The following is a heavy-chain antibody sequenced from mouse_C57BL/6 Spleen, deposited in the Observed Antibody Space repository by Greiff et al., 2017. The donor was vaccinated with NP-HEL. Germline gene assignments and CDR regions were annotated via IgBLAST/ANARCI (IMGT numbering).Heavy chain of an antibody. D-gene: IGHD1-1*01. J-gene: IGHJ3*01. CDR2: IDPDDGET. CDR1: GFTFTDYY. V-gene: IGHV14-2*01. Sequence: EVQLQQSGAELVKPGASVKLSCTASGFTFTDYYMHWVKQRPEQGLEWIGKIDPDDGETKYAPKFQGKATITADTSSNTAYLQLSSLTSEDTDVYYCARDCCGSEFAYWGQGTLVTVSA. CDR3: ARDCCGSEFAY.